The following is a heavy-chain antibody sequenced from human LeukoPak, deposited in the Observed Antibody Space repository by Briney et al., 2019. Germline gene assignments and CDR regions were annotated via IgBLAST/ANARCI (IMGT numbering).Heavy chain of an antibody. V-gene: IGHV1-18*01. CDR2: ISAYNGNT. D-gene: IGHD2-2*01. J-gene: IGHJ5*02. Sequence: ASVMVSCTASGYTFTSYGISWVRQAPGQGLEWIGWISAYNGNTNYAQKLQGRVTMTTDTSTSTAYMELRSLRSDDTAVYYCARGLEPVVPARDWFDPWGQGTLVTVSS. CDR3: ARGLEPVVPARDWFDP. CDR1: GYTFTSYG.